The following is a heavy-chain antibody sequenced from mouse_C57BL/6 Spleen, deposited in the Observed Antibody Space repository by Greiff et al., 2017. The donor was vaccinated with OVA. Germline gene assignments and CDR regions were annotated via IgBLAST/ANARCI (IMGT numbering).Heavy chain of an antibody. D-gene: IGHD2-4*01. CDR1: GYSFTDYN. CDR3: ARKGGNDYDKEYYFDY. J-gene: IGHJ2*01. Sequence: EVQGVESGPELVKPGASVKISCKASGYSFTDYNMNWVKQSNGKSLEWIGVINPNYGTTSYNQKFKGKATLTVDQSSSTAYMQLNSLTSEDSAVYYCARKGGNDYDKEYYFDYWGQGTTLTVSS. CDR2: INPNYGTT. V-gene: IGHV1-39*01.